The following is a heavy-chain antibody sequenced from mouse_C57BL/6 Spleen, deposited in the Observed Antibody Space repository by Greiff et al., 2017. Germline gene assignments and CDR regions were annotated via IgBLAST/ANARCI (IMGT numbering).Heavy chain of an antibody. CDR2: INPGSGGT. J-gene: IGHJ4*01. CDR1: GYAFTNYL. V-gene: IGHV1-54*01. D-gene: IGHD1-1*01. CDR3: AREGIYYGSSYAMDY. Sequence: QVQLKQSGAELVRPGTSVKVSCKASGYAFTNYLIEWVKQRPGQGLEWIGVINPGSGGTNYNEKFKGKATLTADKSSSTAYMQLSSLTSEDSAVYFCAREGIYYGSSYAMDYWGQGTSVTVSS.